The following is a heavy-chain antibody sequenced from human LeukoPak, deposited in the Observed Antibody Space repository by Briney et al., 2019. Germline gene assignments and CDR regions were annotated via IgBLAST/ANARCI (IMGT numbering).Heavy chain of an antibody. CDR2: ISSSSSYI. CDR1: GFTFSSYS. Sequence: GGSLRLSCAASGFTFSSYSMNWVRQAPGKGLEWVSSISSSSSYIYYADSVKGRFTISRDNAKNSLYLQMNSPRAEDTAVYYCARYCSSTSCWGSIDYWGQGTLVTVSS. J-gene: IGHJ4*02. D-gene: IGHD2-2*01. CDR3: ARYCSSTSCWGSIDY. V-gene: IGHV3-21*01.